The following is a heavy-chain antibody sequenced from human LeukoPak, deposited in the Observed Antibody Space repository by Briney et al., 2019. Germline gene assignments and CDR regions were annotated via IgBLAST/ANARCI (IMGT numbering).Heavy chain of an antibody. CDR3: ARLWGYSYPLYFDY. CDR1: AYSVTLYW. V-gene: IGHV5-51*01. CDR2: IYHGDSDT. J-gene: IGHJ4*02. Sequence: GESLKISPKVSAYSVTLYWIDCERQMPGKGMKWMGVIYHGDSDTRYSTFFQGQVTISADKSISTAYLQWSSLKASHTAIYYCARLWGYSYPLYFDYWGQGTLVTVSS. D-gene: IGHD5-18*01.